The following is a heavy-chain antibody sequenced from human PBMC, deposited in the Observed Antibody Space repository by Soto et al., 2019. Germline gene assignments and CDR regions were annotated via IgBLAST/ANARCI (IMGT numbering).Heavy chain of an antibody. CDR2: VSWNSGAK. CDR1: GISFDDFV. J-gene: IGHJ4*02. V-gene: IGHV3-9*01. D-gene: IGHD2-21*02. Sequence: EVQLVESAGGLVQPGRSLRLSCVASGISFDDFVMNWVRQRPGKGLEWVSSVSWNSGAKLYADSVKGRFAISRDSAKKSDYLDMNSLRPDDRAFYYCAKGVGTAVPALDYWGEGTLVTVSS. CDR3: AKGVGTAVPALDY.